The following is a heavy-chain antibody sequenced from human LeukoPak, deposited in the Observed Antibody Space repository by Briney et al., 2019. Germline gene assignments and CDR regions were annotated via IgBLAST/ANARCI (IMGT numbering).Heavy chain of an antibody. CDR3: ARHLAGDYGINWFDP. D-gene: IGHD4-17*01. Sequence: SETLSLTCTVSGGSLSSPNYYWAWIRQPPGKGLEWIGNIYYSGSTYYNPSLKSRVTISVDTSKNQFSLKLSSVTAADTAVYYCARHLAGDYGINWFDPWGQGTLVTVSS. V-gene: IGHV4-39*01. J-gene: IGHJ5*02. CDR2: IYYSGST. CDR1: GGSLSSPNYY.